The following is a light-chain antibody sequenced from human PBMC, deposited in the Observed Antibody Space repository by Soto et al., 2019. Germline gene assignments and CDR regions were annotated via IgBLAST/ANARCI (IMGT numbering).Light chain of an antibody. CDR3: QQRSNWSRT. Sequence: EIVLTQSPATLSLSPGERATLSCRASQSVSSYLAWYQQKPGQAPRLLIYDASNRATGIPARFRGSGSGTDFTLTIRSLEPEDFAVYYCQQRSNWSRTFGQGTKVEIK. J-gene: IGKJ1*01. CDR1: QSVSSY. V-gene: IGKV3-11*01. CDR2: DAS.